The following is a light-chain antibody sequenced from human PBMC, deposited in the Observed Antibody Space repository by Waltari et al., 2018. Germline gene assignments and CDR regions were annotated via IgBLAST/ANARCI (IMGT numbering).Light chain of an antibody. CDR1: SPNSGAGYA. CDR3: QSYDSSLSGLV. J-gene: IGLJ3*02. Sequence: QSVLTQPPSVSGAPGQRITITCTGSSPNSGAGYAVNWYQQLPGTAPKLLIYGDSNRPSGVPDRFSGSQSGTSASLAITGLLAEDEADYYCQSYDSSLSGLVFGGGTKLTVL. CDR2: GDS. V-gene: IGLV1-40*01.